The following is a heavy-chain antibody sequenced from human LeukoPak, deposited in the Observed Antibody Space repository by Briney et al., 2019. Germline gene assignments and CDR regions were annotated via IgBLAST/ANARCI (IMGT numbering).Heavy chain of an antibody. CDR3: ARGPMTVITL. V-gene: IGHV3-7*04. J-gene: IGHJ4*02. CDR2: INQDGSEI. D-gene: IGHD2/OR15-2a*01. CDR1: GFTFTKYW. Sequence: GDSLRLSCAASGFTFTKYWMSWVRQAPGKGLEWVANINQDGSEIYYVDSLKGRFTISRDNAKNSLYLQMSSLRAEDTAVYFCARGPMTVITLWGQGTLVTVSS.